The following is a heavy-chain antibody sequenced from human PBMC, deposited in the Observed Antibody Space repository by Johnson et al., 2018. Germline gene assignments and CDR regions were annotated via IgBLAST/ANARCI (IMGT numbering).Heavy chain of an antibody. D-gene: IGHD2-2*01. J-gene: IGHJ4*02. CDR3: AGASSGVVPTAISFDY. CDR2: ISYDGSNK. Sequence: VQLVESGGGVVQPGRSLRLSCAASGFTFSSYGMHWVRQAPGKGLEWVAVISYDGSNKYYADSGKGRFTISRDNSKNKLYVQMNSLRAEDTAMYYCAGASSGVVPTAISFDYWGQGTLVTVSS. V-gene: IGHV3-30*03. CDR1: GFTFSSYG.